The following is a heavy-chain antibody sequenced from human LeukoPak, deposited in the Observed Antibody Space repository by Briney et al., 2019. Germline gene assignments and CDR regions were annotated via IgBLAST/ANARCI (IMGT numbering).Heavy chain of an antibody. Sequence: SSEALSLTCTVSGGSISSYYWSWIRQPPGKGLEWIGYIYYSGSTNYNPSLKSRVTISVDTSKNQFSLKLSSVTAADTAVYYCARGRWTSSNYNWFDPWGQGTLVTVSS. CDR2: IYYSGST. V-gene: IGHV4-59*01. D-gene: IGHD5-24*01. J-gene: IGHJ5*02. CDR3: ARGRWTSSNYNWFDP. CDR1: GGSISSYY.